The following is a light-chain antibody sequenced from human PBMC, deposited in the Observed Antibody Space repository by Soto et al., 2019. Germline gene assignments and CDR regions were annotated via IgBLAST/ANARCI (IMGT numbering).Light chain of an antibody. J-gene: IGKJ2*01. CDR2: GAS. V-gene: IGKV3-20*01. Sequence: EIVLTQSPGTLSLSPGERVTLSCRASQSVSSSFLAWYQQKPDQAPRLLIYGASSRATGIPDRFSGSGSGTDFTLTISRLEPEDFAVYYCQQYGSSPGTFGQGTKLEIK. CDR3: QQYGSSPGT. CDR1: QSVSSSF.